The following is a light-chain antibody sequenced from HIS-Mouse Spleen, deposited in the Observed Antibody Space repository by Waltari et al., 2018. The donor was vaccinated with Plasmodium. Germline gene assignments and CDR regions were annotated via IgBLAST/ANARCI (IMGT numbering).Light chain of an antibody. V-gene: IGLV6-57*04. J-gene: IGLJ3*02. CDR1: SDSIDTNY. CDR2: EDN. Sequence: NFMLTQPHSVSESTGKTVTITCTRSSDSIDTNYVAWYQQRPGSAPTTVIYEDNQRPSGVPDRFSGSIDSSSNSASLTISGLKTEDEADYYCHSYDSSNWVFGGGTKLTVL. CDR3: HSYDSSNWV.